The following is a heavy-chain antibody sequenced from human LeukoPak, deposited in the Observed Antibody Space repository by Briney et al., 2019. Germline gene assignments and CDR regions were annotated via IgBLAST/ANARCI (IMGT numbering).Heavy chain of an antibody. Sequence: GESLKISCQASGYKITSHWIAWVRQMPGKGLEWMGIIYPGDSASRYSPSFQGQVTLSADKSISTAYLQWSSLKASDTAMYYCARRDKVGGTSGAVDIWGQGTMVTVSS. V-gene: IGHV5-51*01. CDR2: IYPGDSAS. CDR3: ARRDKVGGTSGAVDI. CDR1: GYKITSHW. D-gene: IGHD1-26*01. J-gene: IGHJ3*02.